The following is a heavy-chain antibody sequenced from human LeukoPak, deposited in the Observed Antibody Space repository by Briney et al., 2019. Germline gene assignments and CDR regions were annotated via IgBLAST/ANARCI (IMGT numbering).Heavy chain of an antibody. CDR1: GFTFSDHY. Sequence: GGSLRLSCAASGFTFSDHYMDWVRQAPGKGLEWVGRTRNKANSYTSEYAASVKGSFTIARDDSKNSLYLQMNSLKTEDTAVYYCAGGYDSSGYYLDDYYYYGMDVWGQGTTVTVSS. J-gene: IGHJ6*02. CDR3: AGGYDSSGYYLDDYYYYGMDV. V-gene: IGHV3-72*01. D-gene: IGHD3-22*01. CDR2: TRNKANSYTS.